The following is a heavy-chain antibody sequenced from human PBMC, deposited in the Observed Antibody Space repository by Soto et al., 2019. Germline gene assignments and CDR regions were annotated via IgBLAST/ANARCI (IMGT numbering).Heavy chain of an antibody. CDR1: GGSISSYY. Sequence: PSETLSLTCTVSGGSISSYYWSWIRQPPGKGLEWIGYIYYSGSTNYNPSLKSRVTISVDTSKNQFSLKLSSVTAADTAVYYCARDGAGDSSGYYPFDYWGQGTLVTVSS. J-gene: IGHJ4*02. V-gene: IGHV4-59*01. D-gene: IGHD3-22*01. CDR2: IYYSGST. CDR3: ARDGAGDSSGYYPFDY.